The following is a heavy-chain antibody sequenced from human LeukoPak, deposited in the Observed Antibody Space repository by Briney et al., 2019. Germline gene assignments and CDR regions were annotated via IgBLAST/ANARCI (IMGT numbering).Heavy chain of an antibody. Sequence: GGSLRLSCAASGFTFRSYWMSWVRQAPGKGLEWVANMKLDGSEEYYVDSVKGRFTISSDNAKNSLYLQMNSLRVDDAAVYYCARWARYCSSGSCFSWFDPWGQGTLVTVSS. V-gene: IGHV3-7*01. CDR3: ARWARYCSSGSCFSWFDP. CDR2: MKLDGSEE. J-gene: IGHJ5*02. D-gene: IGHD2-15*01. CDR1: GFTFRSYW.